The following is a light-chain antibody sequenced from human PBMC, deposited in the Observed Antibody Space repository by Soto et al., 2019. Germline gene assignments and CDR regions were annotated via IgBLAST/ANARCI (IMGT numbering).Light chain of an antibody. CDR1: QSISSY. V-gene: IGKV1-39*01. Sequence: DIPMTQSPSSLSASVGDRVTITCRASQSISSYLNWYQQKPGKAPKLLIYAASSLQSRVPSRFSGSGSGTDFTLTISSLQPEDFATYYCQQSYSTPQTFGQGTKVDIK. CDR3: QQSYSTPQT. CDR2: AAS. J-gene: IGKJ1*01.